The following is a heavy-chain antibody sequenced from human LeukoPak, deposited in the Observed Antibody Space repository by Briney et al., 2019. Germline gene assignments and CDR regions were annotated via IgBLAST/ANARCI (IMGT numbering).Heavy chain of an antibody. CDR1: GFTFDNFA. D-gene: IGHD3-10*01. CDR2: ITWNSRVK. CDR3: AKDSYGPRDWYLDL. Sequence: GGSLRLSCAASGFTFDNFAMHWVRQAPGKGLEWVSGITWNSRVKTYTPSVKGRFTISRDNAKNSLYLQMNNLRTEDTAVYYCAKDSYGPRDWYLDLWGRGTLVTVSS. V-gene: IGHV3-9*01. J-gene: IGHJ2*01.